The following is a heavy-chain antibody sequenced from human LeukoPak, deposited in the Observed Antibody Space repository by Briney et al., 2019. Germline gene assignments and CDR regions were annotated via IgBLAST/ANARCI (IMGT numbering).Heavy chain of an antibody. D-gene: IGHD3-10*01. CDR3: ARWRYGSGSYYPNWFDP. V-gene: IGHV1-69*05. Sequence: SVKVSCKASGGTFSSYAISWVRQAPGQGLEWMGGIIPIFGTANYAQKFQGRVTITTDESTSTAYMELSSLRSEDTAVYHCARWRYGSGSYYPNWFDPWGQGTLVTVSS. CDR1: GGTFSSYA. J-gene: IGHJ5*02. CDR2: IIPIFGTA.